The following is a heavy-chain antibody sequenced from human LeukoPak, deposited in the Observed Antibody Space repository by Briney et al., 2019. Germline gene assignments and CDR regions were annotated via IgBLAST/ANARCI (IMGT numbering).Heavy chain of an antibody. J-gene: IGHJ5*02. CDR2: ITTSSTYT. D-gene: IGHD1-1*01. Sequence: PGGSLRLSCAASGFTFSSYNMNWVRQAPGKGLEWVSSITTSSTYTFYADSVKGRFTISRDNAKNSLYLQMNSLRAEDTAVYYCARALERSPNWFDPWGQGTLVTVSS. V-gene: IGHV3-21*01. CDR1: GFTFSSYN. CDR3: ARALERSPNWFDP.